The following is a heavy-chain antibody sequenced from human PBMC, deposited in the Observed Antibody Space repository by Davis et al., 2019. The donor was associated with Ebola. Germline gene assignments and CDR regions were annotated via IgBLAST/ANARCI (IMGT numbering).Heavy chain of an antibody. Sequence: PGGSLRLSCAASGFTFSDSYMSWIRQAPGKGLEWLSYISSSGSTVYYADSVKGRFTISRDNAKNSLYLQMNSLRAEDTALYYCAKGGSGYDGFDYWGQGTLVTVSS. CDR2: ISSSGSTV. CDR1: GFTFSDSY. CDR3: AKGGSGYDGFDY. D-gene: IGHD5-12*01. V-gene: IGHV3-11*01. J-gene: IGHJ4*02.